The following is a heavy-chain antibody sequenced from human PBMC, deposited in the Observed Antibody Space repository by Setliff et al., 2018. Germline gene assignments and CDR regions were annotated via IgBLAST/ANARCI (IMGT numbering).Heavy chain of an antibody. CDR3: ARENYGDYGDAFDI. V-gene: IGHV3-74*01. CDR1: GFTFNTYW. D-gene: IGHD4-17*01. J-gene: IGHJ3*02. Sequence: PGGSLRLSCAASGFTFNTYWMHWVRQAPGKGLVWFSHINSDGSGTSYADSVKGRFTISRDNAKNSLYLQMNSLRAEDTAIYYCARENYGDYGDAFDIWGQGTMVTVSS. CDR2: INSDGSGT.